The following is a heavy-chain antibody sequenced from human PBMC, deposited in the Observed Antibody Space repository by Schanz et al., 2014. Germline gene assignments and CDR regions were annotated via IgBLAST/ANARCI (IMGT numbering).Heavy chain of an antibody. Sequence: EVQLVESGGCLVQPGGSLRLSCEASGFTFSNYNMNWVRQAPGKGLEWVSYISRSSSTIYYTDSVKGRFTISRDNAKNSVFLQMNGLRDEDTAVYYCATETYSSSWCFDYWGQGTLVTVSS. CDR3: ATETYSSSWCFDY. D-gene: IGHD6-13*01. J-gene: IGHJ4*02. CDR1: GFTFSNYN. V-gene: IGHV3-48*02. CDR2: ISRSSSTI.